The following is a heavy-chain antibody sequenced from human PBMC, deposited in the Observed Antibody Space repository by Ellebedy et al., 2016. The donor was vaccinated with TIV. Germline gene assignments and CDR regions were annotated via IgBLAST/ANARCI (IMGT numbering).Heavy chain of an antibody. D-gene: IGHD2-15*01. J-gene: IGHJ4*02. V-gene: IGHV4-39*01. CDR1: GGSIRSSTYY. Sequence: PSETLSLTCTVSGGSIRSSTYYWGWIRQTPGKGLEWIGSIYFIGSTYYNPSLKSRVTISVDPSKNQFSLRLSSVTAADTAVYYCAATPLRTPRDYDFWGRGTRVTVSS. CDR3: AATPLRTPRDYDF. CDR2: IYFIGST.